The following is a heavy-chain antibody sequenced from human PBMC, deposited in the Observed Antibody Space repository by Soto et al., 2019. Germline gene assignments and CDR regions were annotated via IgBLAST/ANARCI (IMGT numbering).Heavy chain of an antibody. J-gene: IGHJ4*01. D-gene: IGHD3-3*01. Sequence: EVQLLESGGGLVQPGGSLRLSCAASGFTFSNYAMSWVRQAPGKGLEWVSGISGSGGRTFYADSVKGRFTISRDNSKNTLYLQMNSLRVDDTAVYSCAMTWRGVGLYYEVDYWGHGTLVTVSS. CDR2: ISGSGGRT. CDR3: AMTWRGVGLYYEVDY. CDR1: GFTFSNYA. V-gene: IGHV3-23*01.